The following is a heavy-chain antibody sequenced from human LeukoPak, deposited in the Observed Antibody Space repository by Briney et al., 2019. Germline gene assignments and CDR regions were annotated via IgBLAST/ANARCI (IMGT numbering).Heavy chain of an antibody. D-gene: IGHD2-2*02. CDR2: INHSGST. CDR1: GGSFSGYY. Sequence: SETLSLTCAVYGGSFSGYYWSWIRQPPGKGLEWIGEINHSGSTNYNPSLKSRVTISVDTSKNQFSLKLSSVTAADTAVYYCARAKLYQNDAFDIWGQGTMVTVSS. CDR3: ARAKLYQNDAFDI. V-gene: IGHV4-34*01. J-gene: IGHJ3*02.